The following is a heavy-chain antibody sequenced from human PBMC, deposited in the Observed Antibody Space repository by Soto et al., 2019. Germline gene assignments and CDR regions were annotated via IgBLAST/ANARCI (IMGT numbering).Heavy chain of an antibody. CDR2: ISYGGGTT. J-gene: IGHJ4*02. CDR3: AKNPGYYYDSTGYHFDY. CDR1: EFTFSNYA. V-gene: IGHV3-23*01. Sequence: QPGGSLRLSCAASEFTFSNYATSWVRQAPGKGLEWVSAISYGGGTTYYADSVKGRFTISRDNSKNTLYLQMNSLRAEDTAVYYCAKNPGYYYDSTGYHFDYWGQGTLVTVSS. D-gene: IGHD3-22*01.